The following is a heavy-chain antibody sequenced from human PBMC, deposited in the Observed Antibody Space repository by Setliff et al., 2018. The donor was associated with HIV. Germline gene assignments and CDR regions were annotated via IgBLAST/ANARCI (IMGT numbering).Heavy chain of an antibody. D-gene: IGHD3-10*01. V-gene: IGHV4-30-4*08. CDR2: IYNSGST. CDR3: ARETNASGSLTAYWYFDL. CDR1: GGSISSGDYY. J-gene: IGHJ2*01. Sequence: PSETLSLTCTVSGGSISSGDYYWTWIRQPPGKGLEWIGYIYNSGSTYYEPSLRGRVTISIDRSKNQFSLKLNSVTAADTAVYYCARETNASGSLTAYWYFDLWG.